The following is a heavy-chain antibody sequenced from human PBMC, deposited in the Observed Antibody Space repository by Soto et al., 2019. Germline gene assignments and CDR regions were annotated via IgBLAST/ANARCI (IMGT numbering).Heavy chain of an antibody. D-gene: IGHD3-3*01. V-gene: IGHV3-33*01. CDR2: IWYDGSNK. CDR1: GFTFSSYG. Sequence: QVQLVESGGGVVQPGRSLRLSCAASGFTFSSYGMHWVRQAPGKGLEWVAVIWYDGSNKYYADSVKGRFTISRDNSKNTLYLQMNSLRAEDTPVYYCAREGGYDFWSAYDFDYWGQGTLVTVSS. J-gene: IGHJ4*02. CDR3: AREGGYDFWSAYDFDY.